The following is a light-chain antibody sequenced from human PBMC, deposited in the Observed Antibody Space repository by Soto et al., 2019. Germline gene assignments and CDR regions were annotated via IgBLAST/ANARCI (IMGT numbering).Light chain of an antibody. Sequence: QSVLTQPASVSGSPAQSITISCTGTSSDVGAYNSVSWYQQHPGKAPKLIIYDVSTRPSGISDRFSGSKSGNTASLTISGLQAEDESDYYCSSYTTSVTYVFGTGTKLTVL. J-gene: IGLJ1*01. CDR2: DVS. CDR3: SSYTTSVTYV. V-gene: IGLV2-14*01. CDR1: SSDVGAYNS.